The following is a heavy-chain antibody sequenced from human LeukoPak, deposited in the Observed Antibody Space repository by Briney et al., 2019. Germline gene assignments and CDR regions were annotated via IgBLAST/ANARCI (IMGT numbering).Heavy chain of an antibody. V-gene: IGHV3-11*06. Sequence: PGGSLRLSCAASGFTFSEYYMNWIRQAPGKGLEWVAYISSSGSHINHADSVKGRFTISRDNAKNSLSLQMNSLRAEDTAVYYCARGSDWNPDVSFTWGQGTLVTVSS. D-gene: IGHD1-1*01. J-gene: IGHJ5*02. CDR2: ISSSGSHI. CDR3: ARGSDWNPDVSFT. CDR1: GFTFSEYY.